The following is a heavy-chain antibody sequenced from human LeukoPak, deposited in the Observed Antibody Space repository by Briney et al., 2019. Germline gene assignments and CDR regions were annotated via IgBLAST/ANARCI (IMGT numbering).Heavy chain of an antibody. CDR1: GPIVSTNY. V-gene: IGHV3-7*01. J-gene: IGHJ4*02. CDR2: INEDGSET. CDR3: ARDRGWQQFDY. D-gene: IGHD5-24*01. Sequence: PGGSLRLSCAVSGPIVSTNYMSWVRQAPGKGLERVANINEDGSETYYVESVRGRFSISRDNAKNSVYLEMNSLRGEDTAVYFCARDRGWQQFDYWGQGTLVTVSS.